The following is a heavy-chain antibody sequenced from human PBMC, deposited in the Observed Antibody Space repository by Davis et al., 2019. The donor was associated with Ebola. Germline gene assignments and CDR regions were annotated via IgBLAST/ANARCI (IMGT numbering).Heavy chain of an antibody. V-gene: IGHV3-11*06. CDR3: ARGPTRYFDWLLSY. J-gene: IGHJ4*02. Sequence: PGGSLRLSCAASGFTFSDYYMSWIRQAPGKGLEWVSYISSSSSYTNYADSVKGRFTISRDNAKNSLYLQMNSLRAEDTAVYYCARGPTRYFDWLLSYWGQGTLVTVSS. CDR2: ISSSSSYT. D-gene: IGHD3-9*01. CDR1: GFTFSDYY.